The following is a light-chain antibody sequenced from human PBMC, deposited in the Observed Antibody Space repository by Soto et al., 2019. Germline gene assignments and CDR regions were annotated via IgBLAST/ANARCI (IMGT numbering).Light chain of an antibody. J-gene: IGKJ5*01. CDR3: MQATQFHQVT. Sequence: DIVMTQAPLSSPVTLGEPASISCRSSHSLVHRDGNTYLNCLHHRTGQHPRLXXXMVSKRFSGVPDRFSGSGAGTDFTLKISRVEQEDVGSYYCMQATQFHQVTFGQGTRLEIK. CDR1: HSLVHRDGNTY. CDR2: MVS. V-gene: IGKV2-24*01.